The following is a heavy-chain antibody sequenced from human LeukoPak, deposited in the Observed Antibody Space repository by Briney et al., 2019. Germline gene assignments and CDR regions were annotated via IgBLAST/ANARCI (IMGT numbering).Heavy chain of an antibody. CDR3: ARCDDYYYYMDV. Sequence: SETLSLTCTVSGGSVSSGSYYWSWIRQPAGKGLEWIGRIYTSGSTNYNPSLKSRVTISVDTSKNQFSLKLSSVTAADTAVYYCARCDDYYYYMDVWGKGTTVTVSS. CDR2: IYTSGST. V-gene: IGHV4-61*02. J-gene: IGHJ6*03. CDR1: GGSVSSGSYY.